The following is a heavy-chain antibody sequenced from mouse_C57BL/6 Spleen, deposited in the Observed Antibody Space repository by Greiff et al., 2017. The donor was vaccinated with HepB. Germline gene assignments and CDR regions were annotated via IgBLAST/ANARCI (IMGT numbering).Heavy chain of an antibody. CDR3: AREDGSSLAWFAY. J-gene: IGHJ3*01. CDR1: GFTFSSYG. D-gene: IGHD1-1*01. V-gene: IGHV5-6*02. Sequence: EVMLVESGGDLVKPGGSLKLSCAASGFTFSSYGMSWVRQTPDKRLEWVATISSGGSYTYYPDSVKGRFTITRDNAKNTLYLQMSSLKSEDTAMYYCAREDGSSLAWFAYWGQGTLVTVSA. CDR2: ISSGGSYT.